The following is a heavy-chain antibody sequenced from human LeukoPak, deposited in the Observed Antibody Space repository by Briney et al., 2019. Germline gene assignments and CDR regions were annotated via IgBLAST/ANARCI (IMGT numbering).Heavy chain of an antibody. Sequence: GGSLRLSCAASGFTFSSYAMHWVRQAPGKGLEWVAVISYDGSNKYYADSVKGRFTISRDNSKNTPYLQMNSLRAEDTAVYYCATGSGWCFIDWGQGTLVTVPS. CDR1: GFTFSSYA. CDR3: ATGSGWCFID. V-gene: IGHV3-30-3*01. CDR2: ISYDGSNK. J-gene: IGHJ4*02. D-gene: IGHD6-19*01.